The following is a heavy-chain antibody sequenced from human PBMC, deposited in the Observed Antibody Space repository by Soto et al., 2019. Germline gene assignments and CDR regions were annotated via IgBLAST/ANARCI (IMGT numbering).Heavy chain of an antibody. V-gene: IGHV1-8*01. CDR2: MNPNSGNT. CDR3: ARGGYYDNVWGKLSDYGLDV. D-gene: IGHD3-16*01. Sequence: ASVKVSCKASGYTFTSYDINWVRQATGQGLEWMGWMNPNSGNTGYAQKFQGRVTMTRNTSISTAYMELRSLRSDDTAVYYCARGGYYDNVWGKLSDYGLDVWGQGTTVTVSS. J-gene: IGHJ6*02. CDR1: GYTFTSYD.